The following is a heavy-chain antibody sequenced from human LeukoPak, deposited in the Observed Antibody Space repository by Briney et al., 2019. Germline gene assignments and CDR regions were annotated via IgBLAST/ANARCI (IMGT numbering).Heavy chain of an antibody. D-gene: IGHD1-26*01. CDR3: AKDLPEVGVGPGIDY. CDR2: ISYDGSNK. Sequence: GGSLRLSCAASGFTFSSYAMHWVRQAPGKGLEWVAVISYDGSNKYYADSVKGRFTISRDNSKNTLYLQMNSLRAEDTAVYYCAKDLPEVGVGPGIDYWGQGTLVTVSS. J-gene: IGHJ4*02. V-gene: IGHV3-30-3*01. CDR1: GFTFSSYA.